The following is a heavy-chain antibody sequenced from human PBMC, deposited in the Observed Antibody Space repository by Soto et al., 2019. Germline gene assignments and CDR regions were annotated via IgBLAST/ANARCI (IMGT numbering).Heavy chain of an antibody. J-gene: IGHJ6*02. V-gene: IGHV3-9*01. CDR2: LSWNGVTI. Sequence: EVQLVESGGGLVQPGRSLRLSCAASGFTFDDYAMHWVRQVPGKGLQWVSGLSWNGVTIGYAASVKGRFTISRDNAKKSLYLQKNGGIPDHNALYYCCASGAYDCSGFSGFPYGNDVWGLGNKVNGS. D-gene: IGHD3-22*01. CDR3: CASGAYDCSGFSGFPYGNDV. CDR1: GFTFDDYA.